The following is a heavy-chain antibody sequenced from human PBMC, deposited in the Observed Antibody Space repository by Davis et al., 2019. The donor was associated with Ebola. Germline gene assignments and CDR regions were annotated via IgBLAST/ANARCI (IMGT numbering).Heavy chain of an antibody. CDR3: ARDLRGWGDFDY. D-gene: IGHD3-10*01. CDR2: INPSGGTT. Sequence: SVKVSCKASGYTLVSYYAHWVRQAPGQGLEWMGLINPSGGTTTYAQKFQGRVTMTRDTSTNTLYMELSSLTSGDTAVYYCARDLRGWGDFDYWGQGTLVTVSS. V-gene: IGHV1-46*01. J-gene: IGHJ4*02. CDR1: GYTLVSYY.